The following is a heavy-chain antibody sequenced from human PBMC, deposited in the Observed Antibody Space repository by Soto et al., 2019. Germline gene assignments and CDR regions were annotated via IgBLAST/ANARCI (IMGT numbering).Heavy chain of an antibody. V-gene: IGHV2-5*02. CDR3: AHKSYYGSGSLDY. D-gene: IGHD3-10*01. J-gene: IGHJ4*02. Sequence: QITLKESGPTLVKPTQTLTLTCTFSGFSLSTGVGVGWIRQPPGKALECLALIYWDDDKRYSSSLKSRLTITKDTSKNQVVLIMNNMDPVDTATYYCAHKSYYGSGSLDYWGQGILVTVSS. CDR1: GFSLSTGVG. CDR2: IYWDDDK.